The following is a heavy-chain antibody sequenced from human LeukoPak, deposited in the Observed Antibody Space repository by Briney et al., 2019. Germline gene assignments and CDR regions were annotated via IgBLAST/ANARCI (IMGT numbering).Heavy chain of an antibody. CDR1: GFTFSSYE. D-gene: IGHD4-17*01. V-gene: IGHV3-48*03. CDR3: AKGTPVHNWFDP. CDR2: ISSSGGTI. J-gene: IGHJ5*02. Sequence: GGSLRLSCAASGFTFSSYEMNWVRQAPGKGLEWVSYISSSGGTIYYADSVKGRFTISRDNSKNTLYLQMNSLRAEDTAVYYCAKGTPVHNWFDPWGQGTLVTVSS.